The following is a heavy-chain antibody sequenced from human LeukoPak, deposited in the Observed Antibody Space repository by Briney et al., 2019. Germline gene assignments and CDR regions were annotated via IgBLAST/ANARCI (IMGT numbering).Heavy chain of an antibody. D-gene: IGHD6-19*01. CDR2: ISGSGGST. CDR3: AKDREISSGWYSAFDY. J-gene: IGHJ4*02. Sequence: GGSLRLSCAASGFTFSDYYMSWIRQAPGKGLEWVSAISGSGGSTYYADSVKGRFTISRDNSKNTLYLQMNSLRAEDTAVYYCAKDREISSGWYSAFDYWGQGTLVTVSS. V-gene: IGHV3-23*01. CDR1: GFTFSDYY.